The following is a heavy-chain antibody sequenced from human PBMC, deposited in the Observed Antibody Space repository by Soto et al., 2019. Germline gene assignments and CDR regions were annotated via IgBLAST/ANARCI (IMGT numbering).Heavy chain of an antibody. V-gene: IGHV1-69*13. CDR1: GGTFSSYA. D-gene: IGHD6-19*01. Sequence: ASVKVSCKASGGTFSSYAISWVRQAPGQGLEWMGGIIPIFGTANYAQKFQGRVTITADESTSTAYMELSSLRSEDTAVYYCASFGYSSGWSFVVVDYWGQGTLVTVSS. CDR2: IIPIFGTA. CDR3: ASFGYSSGWSFVVVDY. J-gene: IGHJ4*02.